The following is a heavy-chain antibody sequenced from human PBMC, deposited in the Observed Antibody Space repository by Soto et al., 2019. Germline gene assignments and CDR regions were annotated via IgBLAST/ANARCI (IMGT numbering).Heavy chain of an antibody. CDR2: VFPSGNT. CDR1: GHSVIGDFY. CDR3: VGYTASRNWFDP. J-gene: IGHJ5*02. D-gene: IGHD6-25*01. Sequence: TSETLSLTCAVSGHSVIGDFYWGWIRQSPGKGLEWIGSVFPSGNTYYNPSFKSRVAIATDTAKKQVSLQVTSVTDADTALYYCVGYTASRNWFDPWGQGTLVTVSS. V-gene: IGHV4-38-2*01.